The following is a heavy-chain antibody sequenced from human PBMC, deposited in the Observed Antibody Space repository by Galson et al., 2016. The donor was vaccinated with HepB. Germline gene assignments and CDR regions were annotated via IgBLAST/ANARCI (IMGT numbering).Heavy chain of an antibody. V-gene: IGHV3-30*03. Sequence: SLRLSCATSGFTFNHYGIHWVRQAPGKRLEWVAVISYDGVTKYYADSVKGRFTISRDNSKNTLYLQMTSLRTEDTAIYYCARVMGATRYFYLDYWGQGTLVTVSS. D-gene: IGHD2-8*01. J-gene: IGHJ4*02. CDR3: ARVMGATRYFYLDY. CDR1: GFTFNHYG. CDR2: ISYDGVTK.